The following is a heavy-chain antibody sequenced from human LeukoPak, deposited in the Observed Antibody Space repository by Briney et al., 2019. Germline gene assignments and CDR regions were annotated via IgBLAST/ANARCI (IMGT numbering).Heavy chain of an antibody. CDR1: GYTFTSYG. D-gene: IGHD4-23*01. V-gene: IGHV1-2*02. CDR3: ARDSVGYGGNTYYYYYMDV. J-gene: IGHJ6*03. Sequence: GASVKVSCKASGYTFTSYGISWVRQAPGQGLEWMGWIYPNSGGTNYAQKFQGRVTMTRDTSISTAYMELSRLRSDDTAVYYCARDSVGYGGNTYYYYYMDVWGKGTTVTISS. CDR2: IYPNSGGT.